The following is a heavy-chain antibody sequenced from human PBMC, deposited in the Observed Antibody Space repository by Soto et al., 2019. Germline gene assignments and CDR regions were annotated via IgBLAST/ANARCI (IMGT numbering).Heavy chain of an antibody. CDR2: IYPGDSDT. Sequence: GEPLKISCKGSGYSFTSYWIGWVRQMPGKGLEWMGIIYPGDSDTRYSPSFQGQVTISADKSISTAYLQWSSLKASDTAMYYCARQASSSSRYYYYYGMDVWGQGTTVTVSS. CDR1: GYSFTSYW. CDR3: ARQASSSSRYYYYYGMDV. D-gene: IGHD6-6*01. J-gene: IGHJ6*02. V-gene: IGHV5-51*01.